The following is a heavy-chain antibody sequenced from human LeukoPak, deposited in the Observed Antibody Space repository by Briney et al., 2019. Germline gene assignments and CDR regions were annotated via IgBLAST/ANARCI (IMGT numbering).Heavy chain of an antibody. Sequence: SGGSLRLSCTASGFTLRNYWMHWVRQVPGKRLVWVSRISGDGSVTNYADSVQGRFTISRDNAKNILYLQINGLRSEDTAIYYCARYSSSSGGASYYLDYWGHGTLVTVSS. CDR2: ISGDGSVT. J-gene: IGHJ4*01. D-gene: IGHD6-6*01. CDR1: GFTLRNYW. CDR3: ARYSSSSGGASYYLDY. V-gene: IGHV3-74*01.